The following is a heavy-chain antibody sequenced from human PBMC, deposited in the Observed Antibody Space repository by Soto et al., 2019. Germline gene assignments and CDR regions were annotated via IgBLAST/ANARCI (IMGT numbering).Heavy chain of an antibody. CDR2: IYYSGST. Sequence: SETLSLTCSVSGGSISSGGYSWSWIRQPPGKGLEWIGYIYYSGSTNYNPSLKSRVTISVDTSKNQFSLKLSSVTAADTAVYYCARAGGSYYYFEYWGQGTLVTVYS. CDR1: GGSISSGGYS. D-gene: IGHD1-26*01. CDR3: ARAGGSYYYFEY. V-gene: IGHV4-61*08. J-gene: IGHJ4*02.